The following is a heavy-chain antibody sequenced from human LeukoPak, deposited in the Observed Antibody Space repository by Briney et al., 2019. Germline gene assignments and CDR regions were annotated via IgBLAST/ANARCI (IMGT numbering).Heavy chain of an antibody. J-gene: IGHJ4*02. D-gene: IGHD1-7*01. CDR3: ATAGNYRFDY. V-gene: IGHV3-74*01. CDR2: INPDGSTI. Sequence: GGSLRLTCAASGFTFSNYWVHWVRQAPGKGLVWVSRINPDGSTINYADSVKGRFTISRDNAKNTLYLQMNSLRAEDTAVYYCATAGNYRFDYWGQGTLVTVSS. CDR1: GFTFSNYW.